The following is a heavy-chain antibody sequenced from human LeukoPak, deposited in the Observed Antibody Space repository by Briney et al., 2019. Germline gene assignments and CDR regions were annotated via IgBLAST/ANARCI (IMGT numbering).Heavy chain of an antibody. Sequence: GGSLRLSCAASGFTFSNYWMHWVRQAPGKGLVWVSRIKNDGSITTYADSAKGRFTISRDNAKNTLYLQMNSLRAEDTAVYYCARDPFYGDADLDSWGQGTLVTVSS. CDR3: ARDPFYGDADLDS. V-gene: IGHV3-74*01. J-gene: IGHJ4*02. CDR1: GFTFSNYW. CDR2: IKNDGSIT. D-gene: IGHD4-17*01.